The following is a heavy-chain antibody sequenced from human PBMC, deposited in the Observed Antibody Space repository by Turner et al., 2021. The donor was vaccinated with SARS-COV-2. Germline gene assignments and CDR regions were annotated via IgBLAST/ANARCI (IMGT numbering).Heavy chain of an antibody. V-gene: IGHV3-23*01. CDR2: ISGGGGST. CDR3: AKRSSSSSSYYYGMDV. Sequence: DVQLLESGGGLVQPGGSLRLSCAASGLPFSTDAMSWVPQAPGKGLEWVSAISGGGGSTYYADSVKGRFTISRDNSKNTLYLQMNSLRAEDTAVYHCAKRSSSSSSYYYGMDVWGQGTTVTVSS. CDR1: GLPFSTDA. D-gene: IGHD6-6*01. J-gene: IGHJ6*02.